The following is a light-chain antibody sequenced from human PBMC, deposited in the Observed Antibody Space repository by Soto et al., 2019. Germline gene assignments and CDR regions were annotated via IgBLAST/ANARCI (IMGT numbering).Light chain of an antibody. CDR3: QQYGSTPKT. CDR1: QSVRSSY. CDR2: GAS. J-gene: IGKJ2*01. Sequence: EIVLTQSPGTLSLSPGERATLSCRASQSVRSSYLDWFQQKPGQAPRLLSYGASSRATGIPDRCSGSESGTDRTRTISRLEPEDCAVDYGQQYGSTPKTFGQGTKLEIK. V-gene: IGKV3-20*01.